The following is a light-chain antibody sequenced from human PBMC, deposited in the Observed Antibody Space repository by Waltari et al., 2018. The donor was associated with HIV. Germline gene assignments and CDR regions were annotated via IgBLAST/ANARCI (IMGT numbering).Light chain of an antibody. CDR2: AAS. CDR3: QQTYSTPWT. V-gene: IGKV1-39*01. J-gene: IGKJ1*01. Sequence: DIQMTQSPSSLSASVGDRVTITCRASQSISDYLNWYQQKPGKAPNLLIYAASSLQSGVPSRFSGSGSGTDFTLTISSLQPEDFATHYCQQTYSTPWTFGQGTKVEIK. CDR1: QSISDY.